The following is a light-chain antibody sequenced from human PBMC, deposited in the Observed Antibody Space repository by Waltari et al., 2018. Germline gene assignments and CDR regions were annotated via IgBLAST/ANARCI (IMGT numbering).Light chain of an antibody. V-gene: IGLV2-8*01. CDR2: EVS. CDR3: GAYADSSWM. CDR1: SSDVGAYHY. J-gene: IGLJ3*02. Sequence: QSALTQPPSASGSPGQSVTISCTGTSSDVGAYHYVSWYQQHPGKAPTLMIFEVSDRAAGVPVRVAGSTSCDTASLSVAGRQVDDEAEYYCGAYADSSWMFGGGTKLTVL.